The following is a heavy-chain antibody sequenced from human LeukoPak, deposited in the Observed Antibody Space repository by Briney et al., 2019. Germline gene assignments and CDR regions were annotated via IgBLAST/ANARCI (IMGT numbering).Heavy chain of an antibody. V-gene: IGHV5-51*01. CDR2: IYPGDSDT. J-gene: IGHJ1*01. CDR3: ARHTVRIPVTDAWDFQH. Sequence: GESLKISCKGPGYSFTSYWIGWVRQMPGKGLEWMGIIYPGDSDTRYSPSFQGQVTISVDKSISTAYLQWSSLRASDTAMYYCARHTVRIPVTDAWDFQHWGQGTLVTVSS. D-gene: IGHD6-19*01. CDR1: GYSFTSYW.